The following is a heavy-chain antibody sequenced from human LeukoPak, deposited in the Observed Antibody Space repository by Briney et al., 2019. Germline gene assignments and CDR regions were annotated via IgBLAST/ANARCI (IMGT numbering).Heavy chain of an antibody. J-gene: IGHJ4*02. CDR3: ARDPLGCSSTSCNGVFDY. D-gene: IGHD2-2*01. CDR1: GFTVSSNY. V-gene: IGHV3-66*01. CDR2: IHSDGST. Sequence: GGSLRLSCAASGFTVSSNYMSWVRQAPGKGLEWVSLIHSDGSTYYADSVEGRFTISRDNSKNTLYLQMNSLRTEDTAAYYCARDPLGCSSTSCNGVFDYWGQGTLVTVSS.